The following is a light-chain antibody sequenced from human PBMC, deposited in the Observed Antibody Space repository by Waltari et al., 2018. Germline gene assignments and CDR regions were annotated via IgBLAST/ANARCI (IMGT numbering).Light chain of an antibody. J-gene: IGKJ1*01. CDR1: QSVGSN. Sequence: EIVMAQSPATLSVSPGERATPSCRASQSVGSNLAWYQKKPGQAPRLLIYGASTRATGIPAEFSGSGSGTEFTLTISSLQSEDFAVYYCQQYNNWPQTFGQGTKVEIK. CDR2: GAS. V-gene: IGKV3-15*01. CDR3: QQYNNWPQT.